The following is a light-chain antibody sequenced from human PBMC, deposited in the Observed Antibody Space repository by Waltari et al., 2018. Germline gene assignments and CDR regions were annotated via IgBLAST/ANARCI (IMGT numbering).Light chain of an antibody. CDR2: DVT. Sequence: QSALTQPASVSGSPGQSITISCTGTSSDIGSYNYVSWYQQHPGKAPKLIIYDVTNRPSGVSNLFSGSKSGNTASLTISGLQAEDEADYYCSSYMDTTTLELFGGGTSLTVL. CDR3: SSYMDTTTLEL. CDR1: SSDIGSYNY. V-gene: IGLV2-14*03. J-gene: IGLJ2*01.